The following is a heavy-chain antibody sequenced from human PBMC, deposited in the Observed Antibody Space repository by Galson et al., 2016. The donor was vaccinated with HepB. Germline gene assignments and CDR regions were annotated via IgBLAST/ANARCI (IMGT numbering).Heavy chain of an antibody. CDR1: GFTLKKNA. CDR3: ARERGLYADLVYYFALDD. V-gene: IGHV3-30*04. D-gene: IGHD2-8*01. J-gene: IGHJ6*02. CDR2: ISYDGDKR. Sequence: SLGLSCAASGFTLKKNAIHWVRQAPGKGLEWVAVISYDGDKRHYADSVRGRSTTSRDNSKNMVFLQMNSMRAEDTGIFYSARERGLYADLVYYFALDDWGQGTAVTVSS.